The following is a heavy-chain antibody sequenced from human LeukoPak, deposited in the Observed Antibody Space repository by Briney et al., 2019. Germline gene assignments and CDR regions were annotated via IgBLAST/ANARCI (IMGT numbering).Heavy chain of an antibody. CDR3: AKGGAVAGPHYYNMDV. V-gene: IGHV3-23*01. CDR2: LSDSRGNT. Sequence: GGSLRLSCAASGFTFSNYAMTWLRQARGGGRVGWSALSDSRGNTYYADSVKGRFTISRDNSKNTLYLQMNSLRAEDTAVYYCAKGGAVAGPHYYNMDVWGQGTTVTVSS. D-gene: IGHD6-19*01. J-gene: IGHJ6*02. CDR1: GFTFSNYA.